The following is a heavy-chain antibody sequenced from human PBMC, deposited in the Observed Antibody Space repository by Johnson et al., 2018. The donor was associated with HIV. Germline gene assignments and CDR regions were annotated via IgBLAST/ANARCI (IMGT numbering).Heavy chain of an antibody. CDR2: IWYDGSNK. Sequence: QVQLVESGGGLVQRGGSLRLSCAASGFTFSSYGMHWVRQAPGKGLAWVAVIWYDGSNKYYADSVKGRFTISRDNSKNTLYLQMNSLRAEDTAVYYCAKDQWELLADDEDAFDIWGQGTMVTVSS. CDR1: GFTFSSYG. J-gene: IGHJ3*02. D-gene: IGHD1-26*01. V-gene: IGHV3-30*02. CDR3: AKDQWELLADDEDAFDI.